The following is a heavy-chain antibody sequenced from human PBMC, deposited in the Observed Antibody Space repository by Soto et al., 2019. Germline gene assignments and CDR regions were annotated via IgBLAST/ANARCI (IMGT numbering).Heavy chain of an antibody. CDR1: GFTFDAYA. V-gene: IGHV3-9*01. Sequence: GGSLRLSCAASGFTFDAYAMHWVRQAPGKGLEWVSGISWNSGSIGYADSVKGRFTISRDNAKNSLYLQMNSLRAEDTAVDYCAKDIRGVAGTFDYWGQGTLVTVSS. CDR2: ISWNSGSI. CDR3: AKDIRGVAGTFDY. J-gene: IGHJ4*02. D-gene: IGHD6-19*01.